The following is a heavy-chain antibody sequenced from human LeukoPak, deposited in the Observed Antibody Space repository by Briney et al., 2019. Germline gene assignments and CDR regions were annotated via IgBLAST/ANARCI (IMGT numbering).Heavy chain of an antibody. J-gene: IGHJ5*02. D-gene: IGHD3-3*01. CDR3: AGFSVEWLLTYNWFDP. Sequence: SETLSLTCTVSGGSVSSGSYYWSWIRQPPGKGLEWIGYIYYSGSTNYNPSLKSRVTISVDTSKNQFSLKLSSVTAADTAVYYCAGFSVEWLLTYNWFDPWGQGTLVTVSS. CDR2: IYYSGST. CDR1: GGSVSSGSYY. V-gene: IGHV4-61*01.